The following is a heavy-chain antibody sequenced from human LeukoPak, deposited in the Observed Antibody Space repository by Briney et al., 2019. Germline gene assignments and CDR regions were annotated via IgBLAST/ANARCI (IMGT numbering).Heavy chain of an antibody. CDR3: TRARYFDWLLGEGYYYYYYMDA. CDR1: GYTFTSYG. CDR2: ISAYNGNT. J-gene: IGHJ6*03. V-gene: IGHV1-18*01. Sequence: ASVKVSCKASGYTFTSYGISWVRQAPGQGLEWMGWISAYNGNTNYAQNLQGRVTMTTDTSTSTAYMELRSLRSDDTAVYYCTRARYFDWLLGEGYYYYYYMDAWGKGTTVTVSS. D-gene: IGHD3-9*01.